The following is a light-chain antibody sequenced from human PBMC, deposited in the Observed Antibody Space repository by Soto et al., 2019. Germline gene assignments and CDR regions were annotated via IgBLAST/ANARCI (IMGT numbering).Light chain of an antibody. CDR2: KAS. CDR3: QQSNSYSEG. Sequence: DIQINQSPFTLSGSVGDRVTITCRASQTISSWLAWYQQKPGKAPKLLIYKASTLKSGVPSRFSGSGSGTEFALTISSLQPDDFAPYYCQQSNSYSEGFGQGTKVDIK. CDR1: QTISSW. V-gene: IGKV1-5*03. J-gene: IGKJ1*01.